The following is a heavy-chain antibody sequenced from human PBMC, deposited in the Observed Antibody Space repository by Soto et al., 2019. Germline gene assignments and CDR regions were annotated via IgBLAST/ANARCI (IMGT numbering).Heavy chain of an antibody. J-gene: IGHJ6*03. V-gene: IGHV4-59*01. Sequence: PSETLSHTCTVSGVSLITYYWSWIRLPPGGGLEWIGYIFSSGSPNYNPSLRSRVTMSVETSNNQFSLKMSSVTAADTAVYYCARVAGISYYNHMDVWGKGTTVTVSS. CDR2: IFSSGSP. CDR1: GVSLITYY. D-gene: IGHD1-20*01. CDR3: ARVAGISYYNHMDV.